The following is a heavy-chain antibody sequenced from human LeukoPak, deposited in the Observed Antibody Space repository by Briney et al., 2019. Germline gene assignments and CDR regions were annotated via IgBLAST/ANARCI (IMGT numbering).Heavy chain of an antibody. D-gene: IGHD3-22*01. CDR2: IKQDGSEK. CDR3: ARVWYYYDSSGYYPGVFDY. CDR1: GFTFSSYW. V-gene: IGHV3-7*01. J-gene: IGHJ4*02. Sequence: GGSLRLSCAASGFTFSSYWMSWVRQAPGKGLEWVANIKQDGSEKYYVDSVKGRFTISRDNAKNSLYLQMNSLRAEDTAVYYCARVWYYYDSSGYYPGVFDYWGRGTLVTVSS.